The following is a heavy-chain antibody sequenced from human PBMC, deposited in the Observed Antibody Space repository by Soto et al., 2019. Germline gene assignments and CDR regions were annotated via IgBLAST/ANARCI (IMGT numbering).Heavy chain of an antibody. CDR3: ARVYDCQVVAAADY. Sequence: QVQLVQSGAEVKKPGASVKVSGKASGYTFTSYGISWGRQAPGQGIEWMGWISAYNGNTNYAQKLQGRVTMTTDTSTSTAYMELRSLRSDDTAVYYCARVYDCQVVAAADYWGQGTLVTVSS. J-gene: IGHJ4*02. CDR2: ISAYNGNT. D-gene: IGHD2-15*01. CDR1: GYTFTSYG. V-gene: IGHV1-18*01.